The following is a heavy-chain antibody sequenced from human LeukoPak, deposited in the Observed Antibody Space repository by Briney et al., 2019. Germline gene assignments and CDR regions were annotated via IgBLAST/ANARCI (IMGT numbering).Heavy chain of an antibody. D-gene: IGHD1-26*01. J-gene: IGHJ4*02. CDR1: GFTFNNYW. Sequence: GGSLRLSCAASGFTFNNYWMSWLRQAPGKGLEWVAVISYDGNHKYYGDSVKGRFTISRDNSRNTLYLQMDSLKTEDTAVYYCAKGELHFNTCSFDYWGQGTLVTVSS. CDR2: ISYDGNHK. V-gene: IGHV3-30*18. CDR3: AKGELHFNTCSFDY.